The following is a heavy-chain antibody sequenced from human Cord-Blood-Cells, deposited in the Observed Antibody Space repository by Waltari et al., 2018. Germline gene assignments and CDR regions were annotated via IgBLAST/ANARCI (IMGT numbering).Heavy chain of an antibody. CDR2: CNPAGGGT. CDR1: GYTFTGYY. D-gene: IGHD3-16*01. V-gene: IGHV1-2*02. CDR3: ARGGSLGIINSLSWYFDL. J-gene: IGHJ2*01. Sequence: QVQLVQSGAEVKKPGASVKVSCKASGYTFTGYYMHWVRQAPGQGLEWKGGCNPAGGGTNYAQKLKGRCTMTRDTSISTAYMGRSRLGSDDTAVYYCARGGSLGIINSLSWYFDLWGRGTLVTVSS.